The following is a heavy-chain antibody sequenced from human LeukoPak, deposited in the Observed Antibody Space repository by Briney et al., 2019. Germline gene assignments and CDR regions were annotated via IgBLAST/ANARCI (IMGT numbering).Heavy chain of an antibody. D-gene: IGHD3-22*01. Sequence: ASVKVSCKASGYTFTSYDINWVRQASGQRFEWMGWMSPESGNTGYAQKFQGRVAMTRNTSISTAYMELSSLRSEDTAVYYCASISTPYYYDSSRNWFDPWGQGTLVTVSS. CDR3: ASISTPYYYDSSRNWFDP. V-gene: IGHV1-8*01. J-gene: IGHJ5*02. CDR1: GYTFTSYD. CDR2: MSPESGNT.